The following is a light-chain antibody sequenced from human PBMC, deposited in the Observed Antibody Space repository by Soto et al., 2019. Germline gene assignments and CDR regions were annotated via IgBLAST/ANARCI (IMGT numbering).Light chain of an antibody. CDR2: KAS. Sequence: DIQMTQSPSTLSASVGDRVTITCRASQSISSWLAWYQQKPGKAPKLLIYKASSLESGVPSRFSGSGSGTEITLTISSLQPDDFATYFCQQYSSYPYTFGQGTKLEIK. V-gene: IGKV1-5*03. CDR3: QQYSSYPYT. CDR1: QSISSW. J-gene: IGKJ2*01.